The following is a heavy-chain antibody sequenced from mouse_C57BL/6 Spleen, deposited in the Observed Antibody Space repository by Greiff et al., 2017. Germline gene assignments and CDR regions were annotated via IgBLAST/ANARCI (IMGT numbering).Heavy chain of an antibody. D-gene: IGHD1-2*01. CDR1: GYTFTSYW. CDR3: ARDHYYD. CDR2: IHPNSGST. V-gene: IGHV1-64*01. Sequence: VQGVESGAELVKPGASVKLSCKASGYTFTSYWMHWVKQRPGQGLEWIGMIHPNSGSTNYNEKFKSKATLTVDKSSSTAYMQLSSLTSEDSAVYYCARDHYYDWGQGTTLTVSS. J-gene: IGHJ2*01.